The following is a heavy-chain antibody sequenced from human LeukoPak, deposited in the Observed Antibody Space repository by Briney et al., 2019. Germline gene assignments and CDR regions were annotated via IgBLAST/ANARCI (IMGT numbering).Heavy chain of an antibody. CDR2: IDSDGTGT. CDR3: VRGGFSGD. Sequence: GGSLRLSCTASGFAFSSDRMHWVRQVPGKGLFWVSRIDSDGTGTMYADAVEGRFTISRDNAKNTLYLQMNSLRAEDAALYYCVRGGFSGDWGQGTLVTASS. J-gene: IGHJ4*02. D-gene: IGHD1-26*01. CDR1: GFAFSSDR. V-gene: IGHV3-74*03.